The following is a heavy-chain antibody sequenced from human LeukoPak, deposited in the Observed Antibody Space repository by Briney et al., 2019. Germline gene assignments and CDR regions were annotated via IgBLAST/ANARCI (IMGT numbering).Heavy chain of an antibody. CDR1: GGSISSYY. CDR2: IYSTGST. D-gene: IGHD3-10*01. Sequence: SETLSLTCSVSGGSISSYYWSWIRQPPGKGLEWIGYIYSTGSTNYNPSLKSRVTISVDTSKNQFSLKLTSVTAADTAVYYCARGRSGGDWFDPWGQGTLVTVSS. CDR3: ARGRSGGDWFDP. J-gene: IGHJ5*02. V-gene: IGHV4-59*01.